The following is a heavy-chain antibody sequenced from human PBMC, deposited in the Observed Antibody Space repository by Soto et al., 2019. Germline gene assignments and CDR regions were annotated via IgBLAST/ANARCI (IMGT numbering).Heavy chain of an antibody. J-gene: IGHJ5*02. V-gene: IGHV3-53*01. D-gene: IGHD1-26*01. CDR2: HYSGGST. Sequence: GGSLRLSCAISGFSVSSNYLSWVRQAPGKGLEWVSVHYSGGSTYYADSVQGRFTISRDKSDNTLYLQMRRVRAEDTAVYFCARHRHPRGTVGATSPLDPWGQGTQVTVSS. CDR3: ARHRHPRGTVGATSPLDP. CDR1: GFSVSSNY.